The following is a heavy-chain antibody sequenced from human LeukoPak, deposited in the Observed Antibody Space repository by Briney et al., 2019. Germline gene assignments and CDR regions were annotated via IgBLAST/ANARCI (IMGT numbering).Heavy chain of an antibody. J-gene: IGHJ4*02. CDR3: ARAFQSLGGLSLPDY. Sequence: GASVKVSCKTSGYTFTNYATNWVRQAPGQGLEWMGWIHPSTGNPTYAQGFTGRFVFSLDTSVSTTYLQISSLKAEDTAVYYCARAFQSLGGLSLPDYWGQGTLVTVSS. V-gene: IGHV7-4-1*02. CDR1: GYTFTNYA. D-gene: IGHD3-16*02. CDR2: IHPSTGNP.